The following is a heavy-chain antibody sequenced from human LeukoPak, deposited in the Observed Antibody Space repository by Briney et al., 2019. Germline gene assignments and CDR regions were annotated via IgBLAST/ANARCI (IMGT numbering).Heavy chain of an antibody. D-gene: IGHD2-15*01. CDR1: GGSISSSDHF. V-gene: IGHV4-39*01. CDR3: ARGFSALVGSGNWFDS. Sequence: SETLSLTCTVSGGSISSSDHFWGWIRQSPGKGLEWIGSLYYTGSAYYNPSLKSRVTIFVDTSKNQFSLRVTSVTAADTYVYYCARGFSALVGSGNWFDSWGRGTLVTVSS. CDR2: LYYTGSA. J-gene: IGHJ5*01.